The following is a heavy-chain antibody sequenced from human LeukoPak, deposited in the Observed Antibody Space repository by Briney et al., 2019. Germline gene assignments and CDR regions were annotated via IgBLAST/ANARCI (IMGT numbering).Heavy chain of an antibody. Sequence: GGSLRLSCAASGFTFSSYAMSWVRQAPGKGLEWVSAISGSGGSTYYADSVKGRFTISRDNAKKSLYLQMNSLRAEDTAVYSCARDNLIAAAGTGFDPWGQGTLVTVSS. D-gene: IGHD6-13*01. CDR1: GFTFSSYA. J-gene: IGHJ5*02. CDR3: ARDNLIAAAGTGFDP. CDR2: ISGSGGST. V-gene: IGHV3-23*01.